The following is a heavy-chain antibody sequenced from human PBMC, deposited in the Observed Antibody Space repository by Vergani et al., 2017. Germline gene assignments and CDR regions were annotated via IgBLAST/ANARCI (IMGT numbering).Heavy chain of an antibody. V-gene: IGHV3-30-3*01. CDR3: ARGSIGEV. CDR2: ISYDGSNK. Sequence: QVQLVESRGGVVQPGRSLRLSCAASGFTFSSYAMHWVRQAPGKGLEWVSVISYDGSNKYYADSVKGRFTISRDNSKNTLYLQMNSLRADDTAVYYCARGSIGEVWGQGTLVTVSS. D-gene: IGHD3-10*01. CDR1: GFTFSSYA. J-gene: IGHJ4*02.